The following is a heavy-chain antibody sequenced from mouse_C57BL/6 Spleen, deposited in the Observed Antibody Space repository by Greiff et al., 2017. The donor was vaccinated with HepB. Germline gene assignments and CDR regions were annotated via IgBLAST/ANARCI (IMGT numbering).Heavy chain of an antibody. CDR3: ARGYSKGDAMDY. V-gene: IGHV1-66*01. D-gene: IGHD2-5*01. CDR2: IYPGSGNT. Sequence: QVQLQQSGPELVKPGASVKISRKASGYSFTSYYIHWVKQRPGQGLEWIGWIYPGSGNTKYNEKFKGKATLTADTSSSTAYMQLSSLTSEDSAVYYCARGYSKGDAMDYWGQGASVTVSS. J-gene: IGHJ4*01. CDR1: GYSFTSYY.